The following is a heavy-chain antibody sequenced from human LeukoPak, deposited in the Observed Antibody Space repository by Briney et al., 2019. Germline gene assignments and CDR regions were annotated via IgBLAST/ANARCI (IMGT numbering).Heavy chain of an antibody. CDR2: ISYDGSNK. Sequence: GGSLRLSCAASGFTFSSYAMHWVRQAPGKGLEWVAVISYDGSNKHYADSVKGRFTISRDNSKNTLYLQMNSLRAEDTAVYYCARGGVDTAHLSFDYWGQGTLVTVSS. D-gene: IGHD5-18*01. V-gene: IGHV3-30*04. J-gene: IGHJ4*02. CDR1: GFTFSSYA. CDR3: ARGGVDTAHLSFDY.